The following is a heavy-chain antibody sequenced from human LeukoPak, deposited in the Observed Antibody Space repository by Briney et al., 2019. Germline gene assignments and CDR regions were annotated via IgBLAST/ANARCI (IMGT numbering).Heavy chain of an antibody. CDR1: GFTFDDYG. Sequence: GGSLRLSCAASGFTFDDYGMSWVRQAPGKGLESVSGINWNGGSTGYADSVKGRFTISRDNAKNSLYLQMNSLRAEDTALYYCARDGSSSWYKRRYFDYWGQGTLVTVSS. J-gene: IGHJ4*02. CDR3: ARDGSSSWYKRRYFDY. V-gene: IGHV3-20*04. D-gene: IGHD6-13*01. CDR2: INWNGGST.